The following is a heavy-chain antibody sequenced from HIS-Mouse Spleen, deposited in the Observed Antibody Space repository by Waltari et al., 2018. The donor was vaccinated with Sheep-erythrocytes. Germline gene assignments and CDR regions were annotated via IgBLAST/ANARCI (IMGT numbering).Heavy chain of an antibody. V-gene: IGHV5-51*03. Sequence: EVQLVQSGAEVKKPGESLKISCKGSGYSFTSYWIGWVRQMPGKGLEWMGIIYPGNSDTRYSPSFQAQVTISADKAISTAYLQWSSLKASDTAMYYCARRTYYDFWSGYYTDAFDIWGQGTMVTVSS. CDR3: ARRTYYDFWSGYYTDAFDI. CDR2: IYPGNSDT. J-gene: IGHJ3*02. CDR1: GYSFTSYW. D-gene: IGHD3-3*01.